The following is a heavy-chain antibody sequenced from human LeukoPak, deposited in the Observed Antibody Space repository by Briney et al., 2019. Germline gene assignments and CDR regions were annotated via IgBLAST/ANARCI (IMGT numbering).Heavy chain of an antibody. V-gene: IGHV3-21*01. J-gene: IGHJ6*02. CDR2: ISSSSSYI. CDR3: ARDEQVDSTPDGMDV. Sequence: GGSLRLSCAASGFTFSSYSMNWVRQAPGKGLEWVSSISSSSSYIYYADSVKGRFTISRDNAKNSLYLQMNSLRAEDTAVYYCARDEQVDSTPDGMDVWGQGTTVTVSS. CDR1: GFTFSSYS. D-gene: IGHD6-13*01.